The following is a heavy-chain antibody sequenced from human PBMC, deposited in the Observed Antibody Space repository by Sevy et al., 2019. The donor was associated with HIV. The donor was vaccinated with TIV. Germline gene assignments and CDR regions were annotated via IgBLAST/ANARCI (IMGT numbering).Heavy chain of an antibody. Sequence: SETLSLTCAVSGYSISSGYYWGWIRQPPGKGLEWIGSIYHSGSTYYNPSLKSRVTISVDMSKNQFSLKLSAVTAADTAVYYCARSYSGSYRGDDAFDIWGQGTMVTVSS. CDR1: GYSISSGYY. CDR2: IYHSGST. J-gene: IGHJ3*02. D-gene: IGHD1-26*01. CDR3: ARSYSGSYRGDDAFDI. V-gene: IGHV4-38-2*01.